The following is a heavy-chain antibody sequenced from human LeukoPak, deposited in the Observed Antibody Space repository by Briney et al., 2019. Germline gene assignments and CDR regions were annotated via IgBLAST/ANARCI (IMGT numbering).Heavy chain of an antibody. CDR1: GFTFDDYA. CDR3: AREYSSSWYDLDY. J-gene: IGHJ4*02. V-gene: IGHV3-43D*03. D-gene: IGHD6-13*01. CDR2: INWDGGST. Sequence: GGSLRLSCAASGFTFDDYAMHWVRQAPGKGLEWVSLINWDGGSTYYADSVKGRFTISRDNSKNTLFLQMNSLKPEDTAFYHCAREYSSSWYDLDYWGQGTLVTVSS.